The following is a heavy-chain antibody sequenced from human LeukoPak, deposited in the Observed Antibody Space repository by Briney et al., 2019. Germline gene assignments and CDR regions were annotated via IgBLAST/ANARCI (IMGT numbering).Heavy chain of an antibody. CDR2: TYLGDSDT. CDR1: GYSLTSYW. CDR3: ARSKTLSDDAFDI. V-gene: IGHV5-51*01. J-gene: IGHJ3*02. Sequence: GESLKISCKGSGYSLTSYWIGWVRQMPGKGLEWMGITYLGDSDTRYSPSFQGQVTISADKSISAAYLQWSSLKASDTAMYYCARSKTLSDDAFDIWGQGTMVTVSS.